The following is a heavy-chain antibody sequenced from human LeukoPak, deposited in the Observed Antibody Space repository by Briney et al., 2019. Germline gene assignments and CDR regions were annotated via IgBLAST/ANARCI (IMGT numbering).Heavy chain of an antibody. CDR1: GASLCSTTYY. CDR2: IYDGGSI. Sequence: SETLSLTCTVSGASLCSTTYYWDWFRHPPGKGLEWIGTIYDGGSIHYNPSIKSRLTRSVVTSKNHFSLRLNSVTAADTAIYYCATHRRPGSGGYENAFEIWGQGTMVTVSS. V-gene: IGHV4-39*01. D-gene: IGHD5-12*01. J-gene: IGHJ3*02. CDR3: ATHRRPGSGGYENAFEI.